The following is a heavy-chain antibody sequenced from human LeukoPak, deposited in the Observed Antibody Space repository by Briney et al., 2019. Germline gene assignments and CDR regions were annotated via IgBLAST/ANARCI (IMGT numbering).Heavy chain of an antibody. Sequence: GGSLRLSCVVSGFTLSDYWMQWVRQAPGKGLLWVSRIPNGGRSPTYADSVKGRFTISRDDAKNTLYLQMNNLRAEDTAVYYCARDSETVGGTIDYWGQGTLVTVSS. CDR1: GFTLSDYW. CDR3: ARDSETVGGTIDY. CDR2: IPNGGRSP. D-gene: IGHD1-26*01. J-gene: IGHJ4*01. V-gene: IGHV3-74*03.